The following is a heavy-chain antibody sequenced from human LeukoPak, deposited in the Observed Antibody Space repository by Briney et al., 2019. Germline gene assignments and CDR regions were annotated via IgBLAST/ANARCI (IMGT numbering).Heavy chain of an antibody. CDR2: IYYSGIT. Sequence: SETLSLTCTVSGGSISISSYYWGWIRQPPGKGLEWIGTIYYSGITYYNPSLQSRVTMSVDTSTNQISLKLTSVTAADTAVYYCARGPTTVTRAFDYWGQGTLVTVSS. D-gene: IGHD4-17*01. CDR3: ARGPTTVTRAFDY. J-gene: IGHJ4*02. CDR1: GGSISISSYY. V-gene: IGHV4-39*07.